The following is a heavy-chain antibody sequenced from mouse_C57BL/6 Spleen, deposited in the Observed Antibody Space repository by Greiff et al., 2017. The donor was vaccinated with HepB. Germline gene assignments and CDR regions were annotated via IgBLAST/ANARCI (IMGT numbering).Heavy chain of an antibody. J-gene: IGHJ3*01. CDR2: IRNKANGYTT. V-gene: IGHV7-3*01. D-gene: IGHD1-1*01. CDR1: GFTFTDYY. CDR3: ARYHYGSSSWFAY. Sequence: EVKLVESGGGLVQPGGSLSLSCAASGFTFTDYYMSWVRQPPGKALEWLGFIRNKANGYTTEYSASVKGRFTISRDNSQSILYLQMNALRAEDSATYYCARYHYGSSSWFAYWGQGTLVTVSA.